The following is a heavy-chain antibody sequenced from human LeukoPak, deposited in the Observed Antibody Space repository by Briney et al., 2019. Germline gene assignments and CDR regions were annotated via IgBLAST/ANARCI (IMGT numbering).Heavy chain of an antibody. Sequence: PSETLSLTCSVSGDSISTNEWWSWVRQPPGKGLEWIGYIYYSGSTYYNPSLKSRVTISVDTSKNQFSLKLSSVTAADTAVYYCARDQDYGGNGVPGYYGMDVWGQGTTVTVSS. CDR3: ARDQDYGGNGVPGYYGMDV. V-gene: IGHV4-30-4*01. D-gene: IGHD4-23*01. J-gene: IGHJ6*02. CDR2: IYYSGST. CDR1: GDSISTNEW.